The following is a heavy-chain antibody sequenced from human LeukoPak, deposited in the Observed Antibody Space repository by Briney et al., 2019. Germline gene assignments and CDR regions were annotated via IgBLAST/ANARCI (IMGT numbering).Heavy chain of an antibody. J-gene: IGHJ4*02. D-gene: IGHD3-22*01. V-gene: IGHV4-31*03. CDR2: IHPSGML. CDR1: GASFSTGDQY. CDR3: SRGLDSRKLGY. Sequence: SQTLSLTCTVSGASFSTGDQYWNWIRQSPGKGLEWIGSIHPSGMLYNNPSLESRVTISIDTSNNQFSLHLNSVTAADTAVYFCSRGLDSRKLGYWGQGTLVTVSS.